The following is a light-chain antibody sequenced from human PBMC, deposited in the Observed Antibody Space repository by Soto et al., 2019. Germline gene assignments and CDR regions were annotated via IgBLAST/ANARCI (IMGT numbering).Light chain of an antibody. J-gene: IGKJ2*01. Sequence: DIQMTQSPSTLSASVADRVTITCRASQSISSWLAWYQQKPGKAPKLLIYKASSLESGVPSRFSGSGSGTEFTLTISSLQPYDFATYYCQQYNSYLYTFGQGTKLEIK. CDR2: KAS. CDR1: QSISSW. V-gene: IGKV1-5*03. CDR3: QQYNSYLYT.